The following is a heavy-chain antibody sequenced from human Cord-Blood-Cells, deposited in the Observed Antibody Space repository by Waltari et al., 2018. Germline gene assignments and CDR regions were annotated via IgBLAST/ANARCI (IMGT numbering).Heavy chain of an antibody. CDR3: ARDCKKGGRYYYGMDV. CDR2: ISYDGSNK. J-gene: IGHJ6*02. Sequence: QVQLVESGGGVVQPGRSLRLPCAASGFTFSSYALHWVRQAPGKGLEWVAVISYDGSNKYYADSVKGRFTISRDNSKNTLYLQMNSLRAEDTAVYYCARDCKKGGRYYYGMDVWGQGTTVTVSS. V-gene: IGHV3-30-3*01. CDR1: GFTFSSYA. D-gene: IGHD2-15*01.